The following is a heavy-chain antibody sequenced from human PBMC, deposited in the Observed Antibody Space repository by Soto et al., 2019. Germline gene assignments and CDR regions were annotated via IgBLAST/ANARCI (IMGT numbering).Heavy chain of an antibody. J-gene: IGHJ5*02. CDR1: VYTFTSYD. Sequence: ASVKVSCKASVYTFTSYDINCVRQATGQKLERRGWMNPNSGNTGYAQKFQGRVTMTTNTSISTAYMERSSLRSEDTAVYYCVSVYYDFWSGYYGPNWFDPWGQGTLVTVSS. CDR2: MNPNSGNT. CDR3: VSVYYDFWSGYYGPNWFDP. V-gene: IGHV1-8*01. D-gene: IGHD3-3*01.